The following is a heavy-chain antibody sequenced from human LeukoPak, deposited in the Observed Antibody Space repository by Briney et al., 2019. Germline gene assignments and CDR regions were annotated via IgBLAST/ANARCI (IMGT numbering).Heavy chain of an antibody. CDR1: GGTFSSYA. J-gene: IGHJ4*02. Sequence: ASVKVSCKASGGTFSSYAISWVRQAPGQGLEWMGGIIPIFGTANYAQKFQGRVTITTDESTSTAYMELSSLRSEDTAVYYCARDPFESGTGGYWGQGTLVTVSS. CDR3: ARDPFESGTGGY. V-gene: IGHV1-69*05. CDR2: IIPIFGTA. D-gene: IGHD1-1*01.